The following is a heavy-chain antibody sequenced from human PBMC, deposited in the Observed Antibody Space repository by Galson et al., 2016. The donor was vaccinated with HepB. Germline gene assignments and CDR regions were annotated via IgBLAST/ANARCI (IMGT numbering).Heavy chain of an antibody. CDR2: IYPGDSDT. V-gene: IGHV5-51*01. CDR1: GYSFTSYW. J-gene: IGHJ3*02. Sequence: QSGAEVKKPGESLKISCKGSGYSFTSYWIGWVRQMPGKGLEWMGIIYPGDSDTRYSPSFQGQVTISADKSISTAYLQWSSLKASDTAMYYCASITMVRGVIINAFDIWGQGTMVTVSS. D-gene: IGHD3-10*01. CDR3: ASITMVRGVIINAFDI.